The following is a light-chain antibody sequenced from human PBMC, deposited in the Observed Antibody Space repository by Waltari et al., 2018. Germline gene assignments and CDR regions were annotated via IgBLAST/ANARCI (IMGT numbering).Light chain of an antibody. CDR2: KAS. Sequence: TCRASQRIGSWLAWYQQKPGKAPKFLIYKASNLESGVPSRFSGSGSGTEFTLTISSLQPDDFATYYCQQYNDYSLTFGGGTKVEIK. CDR1: QRIGSW. V-gene: IGKV1-5*03. CDR3: QQYNDYSLT. J-gene: IGKJ4*01.